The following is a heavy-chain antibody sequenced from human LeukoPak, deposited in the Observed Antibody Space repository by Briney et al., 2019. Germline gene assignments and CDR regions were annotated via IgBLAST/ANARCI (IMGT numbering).Heavy chain of an antibody. CDR1: GGSISSYY. Sequence: SETLSLTCTVSGGSISSYYWSWIRQPPGKGLGWIGYIYYSGSTNYNPSLKSRVTISVDTSKNQFSLKLSSVTAADTAVYYCASGHTDSSGYYDYWGQGTLVTVSS. CDR3: ASGHTDSSGYYDY. J-gene: IGHJ4*02. D-gene: IGHD3-22*01. V-gene: IGHV4-59*01. CDR2: IYYSGST.